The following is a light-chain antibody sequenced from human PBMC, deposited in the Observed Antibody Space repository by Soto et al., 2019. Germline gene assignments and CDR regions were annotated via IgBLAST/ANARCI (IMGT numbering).Light chain of an antibody. CDR1: SSGVGFFNR. CDR3: CSNAGSNTVI. Sequence: QSVLAKPASVSGSGGQSITISCSGTSSGVGFFNRVSWYQQHPGEAPKLIIYEDTKRPSGVSNRFSGTKSGNAASLTISGLQAEDEAYYYCCSNAGSNTVIFGGATKVTVL. CDR2: EDT. J-gene: IGLJ2*01. V-gene: IGLV2-23*01.